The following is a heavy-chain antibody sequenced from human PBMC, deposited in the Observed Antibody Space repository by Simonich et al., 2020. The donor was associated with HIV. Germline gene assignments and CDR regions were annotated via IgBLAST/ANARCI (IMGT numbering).Heavy chain of an antibody. CDR1: SYSISSGYY. D-gene: IGHD3-10*01. J-gene: IGHJ4*02. CDR3: ASSTGSYGSGSYTDY. Sequence: QVQLQESGPGLVKPSETLSLTCAVSSYSISSGYYWGWIRQPPGKGLEWIGNFYHTGSTYYNPSLESRVSISVDTSKNQFSLELSSVTAADTAVYYCASSTGSYGSGSYTDYWGQGTLVTVSS. CDR2: FYHTGST. V-gene: IGHV4-38-2*01.